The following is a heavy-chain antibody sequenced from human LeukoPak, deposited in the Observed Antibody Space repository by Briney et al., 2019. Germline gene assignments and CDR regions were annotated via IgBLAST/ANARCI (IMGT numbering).Heavy chain of an antibody. CDR1: GGSMSSYY. J-gene: IGHJ4*02. V-gene: IGHV4-59*01. D-gene: IGHD6-6*01. CDR3: AGSIAARRPFDY. Sequence: PSETLSLTCTVSGGSMSSYYWSWIRQPPGRGLEWIGYIYYSGSTNYNPSLKSRVTISVDTSKNQFSLKLSSVTAADTAVYYCAGSIAARRPFDYWGQGTLVTVSS. CDR2: IYYSGST.